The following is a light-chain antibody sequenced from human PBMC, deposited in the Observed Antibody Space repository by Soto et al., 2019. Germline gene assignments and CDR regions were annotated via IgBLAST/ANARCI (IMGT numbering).Light chain of an antibody. J-gene: IGKJ1*01. CDR1: QSVLYSSNNKNY. V-gene: IGKV4-1*01. CDR3: QQYYGSPPRT. Sequence: DIVMTQYPDSLAVSLGERATINCKSSQSVLYSSNNKNYLAWYQQKPGQPPKLLISWASTREFGVPDRLSGSGSWRDFTLTISSLQAEDVSVYYCQQYYGSPPRTFGQGTKVEIK. CDR2: WAS.